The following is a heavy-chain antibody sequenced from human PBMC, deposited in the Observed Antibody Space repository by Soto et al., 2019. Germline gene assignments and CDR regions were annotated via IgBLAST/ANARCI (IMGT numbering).Heavy chain of an antibody. V-gene: IGHV3-23*01. CDR1: GFTFSTYA. CDR3: AKSGPTNYFDH. Sequence: EVQFLESGGGLGQRGGSLRLSCAASGFTFSTYAMNWVRQAPGKGLEWVSGLSGGGAFTYYADSVKGRFTISRDYSKNTLYLQMNSLRVDDTAVYYCAKSGPTNYFDHGGQGPPVTVSS. J-gene: IGHJ4*02. CDR2: LSGGGAFT.